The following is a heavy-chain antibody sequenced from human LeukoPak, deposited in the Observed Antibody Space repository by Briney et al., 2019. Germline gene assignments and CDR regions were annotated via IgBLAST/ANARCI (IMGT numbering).Heavy chain of an antibody. J-gene: IGHJ4*02. Sequence: GASVKVSCKASGYTFTSYGISWVRQAPGQGLEWMGWIIAYNGNTNYAQKLQGRVTMTTDTSTSTAYMELRSLRSDDTAVSYCARDRTIFGVVIRDFYDYWGQGTLVTVSS. CDR1: GYTFTSYG. CDR2: IIAYNGNT. V-gene: IGHV1-18*01. CDR3: ARDRTIFGVVIRDFYDY. D-gene: IGHD3-3*01.